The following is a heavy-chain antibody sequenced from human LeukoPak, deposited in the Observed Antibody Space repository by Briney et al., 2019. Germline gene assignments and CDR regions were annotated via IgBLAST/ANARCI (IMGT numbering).Heavy chain of an antibody. CDR1: GFTFDDYA. J-gene: IGHJ4*02. Sequence: PGRSLRLSCAASGFTFDDYAMHWVRQAPGKGLEWVSGISWNSGSIGYVDSVKGRFTISRDNAKNSLYLQMNSLRAEDTALYYCVSGRYGSGSEIFHYWGQGTLVTVSS. CDR2: ISWNSGSI. V-gene: IGHV3-9*01. D-gene: IGHD3-10*01. CDR3: VSGRYGSGSEIFHY.